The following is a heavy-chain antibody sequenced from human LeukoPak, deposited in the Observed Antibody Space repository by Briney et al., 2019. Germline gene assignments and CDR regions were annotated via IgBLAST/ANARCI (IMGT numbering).Heavy chain of an antibody. CDR1: GGSISSYY. CDR2: IYYSGST. D-gene: IGHD6-13*01. J-gene: IGHJ2*01. Sequence: SETLSLTCTVAGGSISSYYWSWIRQPPGKGLEWIGYIYYSGSTNYSPSLKSRLTISVDTSKNQFSLKLSSVTAADTAVYYCARTYGSSGLGYFDLWGRGTLVTVSS. V-gene: IGHV4-59*01. CDR3: ARTYGSSGLGYFDL.